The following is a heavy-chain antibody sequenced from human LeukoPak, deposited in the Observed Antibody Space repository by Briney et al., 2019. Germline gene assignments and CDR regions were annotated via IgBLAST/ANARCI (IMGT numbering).Heavy chain of an antibody. CDR2: ISGSGGRT. CDR1: GFTFSSYG. V-gene: IGHV3-23*01. D-gene: IGHD3-10*01. J-gene: IGHJ6*03. CDR3: ARVSSKATVRGLITKKNYYYYYMDV. Sequence: GGSLRLSCAASGFTFSSYGMSWVRQAPGKGLEWVSGISGSGGRTYYADSVKGRFTISRDKSKNTLYLQMSNLRPDDTAVYYCARVSSKATVRGLITKKNYYYYYMDVWGKGTTVTISS.